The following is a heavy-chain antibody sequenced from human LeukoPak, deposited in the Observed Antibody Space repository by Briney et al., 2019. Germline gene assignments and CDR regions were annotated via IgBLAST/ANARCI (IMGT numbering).Heavy chain of an antibody. CDR2: IIVDGGET. J-gene: IGHJ4*02. Sequence: GGSLRLSCAASGFSFSSYWMHWVRQAPGKGLVWVPVIIVDGGETYYADSVEGRFPISRDNSKNTLYLQMNSLRIDDTAGYYCARDVQGGYCSSASCYSDYWGQGTLVTVSP. D-gene: IGHD2-2*01. V-gene: IGHV3-74*01. CDR3: ARDVQGGYCSSASCYSDY. CDR1: GFSFSSYW.